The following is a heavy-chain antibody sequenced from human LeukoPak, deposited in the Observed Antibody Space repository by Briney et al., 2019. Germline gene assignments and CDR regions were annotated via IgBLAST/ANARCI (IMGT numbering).Heavy chain of an antibody. Sequence: GRSLRLSCAASGFTFSSYSMNWVRQGPQKGLGWVSSISISISYIYYADSVKGRFTISRDNAKNSLYLQMNSLRDEDPGVYYCARANYDDSSGYRAPLRWGQGTLVTVSS. CDR2: ISISISYI. CDR1: GFTFSSYS. V-gene: IGHV3-21*01. J-gene: IGHJ4*02. D-gene: IGHD3-22*01. CDR3: ARANYDDSSGYRAPLR.